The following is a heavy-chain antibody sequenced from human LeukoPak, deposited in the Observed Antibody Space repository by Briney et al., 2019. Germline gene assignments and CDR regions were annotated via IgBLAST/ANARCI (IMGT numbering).Heavy chain of an antibody. CDR1: GFTFSTYS. CDR3: ARDFITPAS. CDR2: ISGSSTNI. J-gene: IGHJ4*02. V-gene: IGHV3-21*01. Sequence: GGSLRLSCAASGFTFSTYSMNWVRQAPGKGLEWVSSISGSSTNIYYADSVKGRFTISRDNAKNSLYLQMNSLRAEDTAVYYCARDFITPASWGQGTLVTVSS. D-gene: IGHD3-22*01.